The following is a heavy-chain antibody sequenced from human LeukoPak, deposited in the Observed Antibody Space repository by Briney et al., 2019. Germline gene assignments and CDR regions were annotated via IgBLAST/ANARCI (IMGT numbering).Heavy chain of an antibody. CDR3: ARRRYSSSSDRFYYYYYYMDV. CDR2: INHSGST. J-gene: IGHJ6*03. CDR1: GGSSCGYY. D-gene: IGHD6-6*01. Sequence: SETLSLTCADYGGSSCGYYWGWIRQPPGKGLEWIGEINHSGSTNYNPSLKSRVTISVDTSKNQFSLKLSSVTAADTAVYYCARRRYSSSSDRFYYYYYYMDVWGKGTTVTVSS. V-gene: IGHV4-34*01.